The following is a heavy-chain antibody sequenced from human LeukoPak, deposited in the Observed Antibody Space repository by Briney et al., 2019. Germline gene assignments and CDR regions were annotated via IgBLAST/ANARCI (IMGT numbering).Heavy chain of an antibody. D-gene: IGHD3-9*01. Sequence: PGGSLRLSCAASGFTVSSNYMSWVRQAPGKGLEWVSVIYSGGSTYYADSVKGRFTISRDNSKNTLYLQINSLRAEDTAVYYCARERRYLDWLLLSPADYGMDVWGQGTTVTVSS. CDR3: ARERRYLDWLLLSPADYGMDV. V-gene: IGHV3-66*01. CDR2: IYSGGST. CDR1: GFTVSSNY. J-gene: IGHJ6*02.